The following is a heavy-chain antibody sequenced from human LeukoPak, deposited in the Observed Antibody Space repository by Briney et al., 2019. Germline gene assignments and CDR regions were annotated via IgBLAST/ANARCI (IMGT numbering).Heavy chain of an antibody. CDR2: ISGSGGST. V-gene: IGHV3-23*01. D-gene: IGHD3-10*01. Sequence: GGSLRLSCAASGFTFSIYPMSWVRQAPGKGLEWVSGISGSGGSTFYADSVKGRFTISRDISKNTLYLQMNSLRAGDTAIYYCAKDGYGSGSYSQYFDYWGQGTLDTVSS. CDR3: AKDGYGSGSYSQYFDY. J-gene: IGHJ4*02. CDR1: GFTFSIYP.